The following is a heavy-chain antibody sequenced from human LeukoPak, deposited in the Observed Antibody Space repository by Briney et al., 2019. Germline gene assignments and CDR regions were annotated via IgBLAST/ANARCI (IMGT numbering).Heavy chain of an antibody. J-gene: IGHJ3*02. V-gene: IGHV3-21*01. CDR2: ISRSNSYT. Sequence: GGSLRLSCAASGFTFSSSSMNWVRQAPGKGLEWVSSISRSNSYTYYADSVKGRFTISRDNAKNSLYLQMNSLRAEDTAVYYCARDPGHDVFDIWGQGTMVTVSS. CDR3: ARDPGHDVFDI. CDR1: GFTFSSSS.